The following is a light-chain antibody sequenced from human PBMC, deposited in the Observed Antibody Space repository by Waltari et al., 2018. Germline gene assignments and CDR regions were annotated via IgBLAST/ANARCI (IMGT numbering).Light chain of an antibody. V-gene: IGLV2-23*02. CDR2: DVN. Sequence: QSALTQTATVSGSPGQSITISCTGTSSDVGSYNRLSWYQQHPGKAPTLIIYDVNKRPSGVSNRFSGSKSGNTASLTISGLQAADEADYYCCSYAGSAISVFGGGTRLTVL. J-gene: IGLJ3*02. CDR1: SSDVGSYNR. CDR3: CSYAGSAISV.